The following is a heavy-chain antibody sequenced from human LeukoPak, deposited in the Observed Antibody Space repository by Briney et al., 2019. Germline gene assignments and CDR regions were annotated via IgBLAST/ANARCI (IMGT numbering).Heavy chain of an antibody. CDR1: GGSISSSTYC. D-gene: IGHD3-22*01. CDR2: IYYTRST. V-gene: IGHV4-39*01. J-gene: IGHJ2*01. Sequence: ASETLSLTCTVSGGSISSSTYCWSWVRQPPGKGLEWIGSIYYTRSTYYNPSLKSRVTISVDTSKNQFSLKLTSVTAADTAVYYCARGVTMIVVVIHDWYFDLWGRGTLVTVSS. CDR3: ARGVTMIVVVIHDWYFDL.